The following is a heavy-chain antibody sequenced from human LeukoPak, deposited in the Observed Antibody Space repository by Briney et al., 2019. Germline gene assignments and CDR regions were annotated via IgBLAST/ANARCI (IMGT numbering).Heavy chain of an antibody. V-gene: IGHV4-59*08. CDR2: IYYSGST. D-gene: IGHD3-9*01. CDR3: ARHETYYDILTGYSVGGWFDP. CDR1: GGSISSYY. J-gene: IGHJ5*02. Sequence: KSSETLSLTCTVSGGSISSYYWSWIRQPPGKGLEWIGYIYYSGSTNYNPSLKSRVTISVDTSKNQFPLKLSSVTAADTAVYYCARHETYYDILTGYSVGGWFDPWGQGTLVTVSS.